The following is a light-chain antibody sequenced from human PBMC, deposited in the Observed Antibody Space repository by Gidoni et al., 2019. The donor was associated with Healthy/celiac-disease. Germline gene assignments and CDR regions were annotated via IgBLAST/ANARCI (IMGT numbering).Light chain of an antibody. J-gene: IGLJ3*02. Sequence: QLVLTQSPSASASLGASVKLTCTLSSGHSSYAIAWHQQQPETGPRYLMKLNSDGSHSKGDGIPARFSGSSSGAERYLTISSLQSEDEADYYCQTWGTGGVFGGGTKLTVL. CDR1: SGHSSYA. CDR2: LNSDGSH. CDR3: QTWGTGGV. V-gene: IGLV4-69*01.